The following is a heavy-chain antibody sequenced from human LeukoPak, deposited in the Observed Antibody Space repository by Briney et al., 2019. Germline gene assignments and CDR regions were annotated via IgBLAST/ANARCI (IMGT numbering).Heavy chain of an antibody. Sequence: SETLSLTCTVSGDSISSGDYYWSWIRRPAGKGLEWIGRISSSGSTNYNPSLKSRVTISVDTSKNQFSLKLSSVTAADTAVYYCARTNYDYVWGSYRPLDYWGQGTLVTVSS. CDR3: ARTNYDYVWGSYRPLDY. CDR1: GDSISSGDYY. CDR2: ISSSGST. J-gene: IGHJ4*02. D-gene: IGHD3-16*02. V-gene: IGHV4-61*02.